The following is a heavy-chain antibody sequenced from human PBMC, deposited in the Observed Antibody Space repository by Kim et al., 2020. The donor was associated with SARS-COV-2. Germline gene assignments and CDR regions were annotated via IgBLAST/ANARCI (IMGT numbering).Heavy chain of an antibody. Sequence: GESLKISCKGSGYSFTSYWIGWVRQMPGKGLEWMGIIYPGDSDTRYSPSFQGQVTISADKSISTAYLQWSSLKASDTAMYYCARLGYGSGSYYPYYFDYWGQGTLVTVSS. V-gene: IGHV5-51*01. D-gene: IGHD3-10*01. CDR1: GYSFTSYW. CDR3: ARLGYGSGSYYPYYFDY. J-gene: IGHJ4*02. CDR2: IYPGDSDT.